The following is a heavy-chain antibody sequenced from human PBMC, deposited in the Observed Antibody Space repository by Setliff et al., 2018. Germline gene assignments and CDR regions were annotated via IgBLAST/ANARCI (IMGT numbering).Heavy chain of an antibody. D-gene: IGHD3-22*01. CDR2: IYYRGST. V-gene: IGHV4-39*07. CDR3: ARGDSSGYYYILFDF. CDR1: GGPISSSGYY. Sequence: TSETLSLTCTVSGGPISSSGYYWGWIRQPPGKGLEWIGSIYYRGSTYYNPSLKSRVTMSVDASKNQFSLKLSSVTAADTAAYYCARGDSSGYYYILFDFWGQGTLVTVSS. J-gene: IGHJ4*02.